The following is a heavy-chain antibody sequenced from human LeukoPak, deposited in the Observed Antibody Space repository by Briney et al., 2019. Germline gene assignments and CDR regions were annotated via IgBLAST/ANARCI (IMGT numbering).Heavy chain of an antibody. CDR3: ARGPEAGYSYGEFDY. CDR1: GGSFSGYY. D-gene: IGHD5-18*01. V-gene: IGHV4-34*01. J-gene: IGHJ4*02. Sequence: SETLSLTCAVYGGSFSGYYWSWIRQPPGKGLEWIGEINHSGSTNYNPSLKSRVTISADTSKNQFSLKLSSVTAADTAVYYCARGPEAGYSYGEFDYWGQGTLVTVSS. CDR2: INHSGST.